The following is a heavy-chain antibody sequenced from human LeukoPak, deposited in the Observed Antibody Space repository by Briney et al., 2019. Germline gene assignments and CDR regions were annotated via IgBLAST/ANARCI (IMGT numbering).Heavy chain of an antibody. CDR2: IYYSEST. CDR1: AGSISSGTYY. CDR3: ARGFSGKQWPTRRSSDGVDV. Sequence: SETLSLTCTVSAGSISSGTYYWGWIRQPPGKGLEWIGTIYYSESTYYNPSLESRVTISVDTSKNQFSLKLSSVTAADTAVYYCARGFSGKQWPTRRSSDGVDVWGQGTTVTVSS. D-gene: IGHD6-19*01. V-gene: IGHV4-39*07. J-gene: IGHJ6*02.